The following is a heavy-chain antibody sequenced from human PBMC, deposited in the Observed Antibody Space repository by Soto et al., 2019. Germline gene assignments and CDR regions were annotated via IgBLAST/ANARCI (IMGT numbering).Heavy chain of an antibody. D-gene: IGHD3-10*01. CDR1: RFTFTSYW. CDR2: ISTDGSTT. CDR3: ARAGMGNTYGFFDC. Sequence: GGSLRLSCAASRFTFTSYWMHWVRQAPGKGLVWVSRISTDGSTTSYADSVKGRFTISRDNAKNTLYLQMNSLRAEDTAVYYCARAGMGNTYGFFDCWGQGTLVTVSS. V-gene: IGHV3-74*01. J-gene: IGHJ4*02.